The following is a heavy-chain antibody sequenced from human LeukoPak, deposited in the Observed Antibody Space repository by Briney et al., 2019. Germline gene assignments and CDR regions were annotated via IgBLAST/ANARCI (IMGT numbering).Heavy chain of an antibody. CDR3: AELGITMIGGV. D-gene: IGHD3-10*02. J-gene: IGHJ6*04. V-gene: IGHV3-11*04. Sequence: GGSLRLSCTPSGFTFNDYYMGWIRQAPGKGLEWVSYISSSGSTIYYADSVKGRFTISRDNAKNSLYLQMNSLRAEDMAVYYCAELGITMIGGVWGKGTTVTISS. CDR2: ISSSGSTI. CDR1: GFTFNDYY.